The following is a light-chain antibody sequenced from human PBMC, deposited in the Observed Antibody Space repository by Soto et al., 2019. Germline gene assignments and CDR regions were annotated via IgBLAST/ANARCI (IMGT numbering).Light chain of an antibody. CDR2: DVT. V-gene: IGLV2-11*01. J-gene: IGLJ1*01. Sequence: QSVLTQPRSVSGSPGQSVAISCTGTSSDVGGYNYVSWYQQHPGKAPKLMIYDVTKRPSGVPDRFSASKSGNTASLTISGLQADDEADYYCCSYAGSYSNVFGTGTKVTVL. CDR3: CSYAGSYSNV. CDR1: SSDVGGYNY.